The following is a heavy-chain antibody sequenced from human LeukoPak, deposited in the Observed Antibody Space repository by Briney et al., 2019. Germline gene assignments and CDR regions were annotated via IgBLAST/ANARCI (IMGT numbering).Heavy chain of an antibody. J-gene: IGHJ5*02. V-gene: IGHV4-59*01. CDR2: VAYSGST. D-gene: IGHD5-12*01. CDR3: ARTVSGYYFNA. Sequence: SETLSLTCTVYGGSINSYYWSWIRQPPGKGLEWIGYVAYSGSTNYNPSLKSRVTISLDTSKTQFSLKLSSVTAADTAVYYCARTVSGYYFNAWGPGTLVTVSS. CDR1: GGSINSYY.